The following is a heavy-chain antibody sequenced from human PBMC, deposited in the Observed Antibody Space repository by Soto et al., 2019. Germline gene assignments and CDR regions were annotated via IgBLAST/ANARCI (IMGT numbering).Heavy chain of an antibody. CDR2: ISGGGGTT. V-gene: IGHV3-23*01. D-gene: IGHD6-25*01. J-gene: IGHJ4*02. CDR1: GFTFSNYA. CDR3: AKFFVETGESSGWPWSFHY. Sequence: EVQLLESGGGLVQPGGSLRLSCAASGFTFSNYAMSWVRQAPGKGLEWVSAISGGGGTTYYAGSVKGRFTISRDNSKNTRFLQMNSLRAEDTAVYYCAKFFVETGESSGWPWSFHYWGQGTLVTVSS.